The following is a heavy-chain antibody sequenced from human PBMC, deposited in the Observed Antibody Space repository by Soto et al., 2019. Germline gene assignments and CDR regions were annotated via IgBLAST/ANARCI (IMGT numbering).Heavy chain of an antibody. J-gene: IGHJ5*02. CDR1: GFPFSSRA. V-gene: IGHV3-23*01. CDR3: AEWARYCSGADCRA. CDR2: ISGSGTIT. D-gene: IGHD2-15*01. Sequence: EVQLLESGGGLVQHGGSLRLSCAASGFPFSSRAMSWVRQAPGKGLEWVSAISGSGTITYYADSVKGRFTISRDTSKNTLYLQMNSLRADDTAVYYCAEWARYCSGADCRAWGQETLVTVSS.